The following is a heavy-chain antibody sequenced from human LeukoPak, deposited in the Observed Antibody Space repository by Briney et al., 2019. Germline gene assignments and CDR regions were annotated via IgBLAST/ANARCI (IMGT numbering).Heavy chain of an antibody. CDR2: VDPEDGET. Sequence: ASVKVSCKVSGYTFTDYYMHWVQQAPGKGLEWMGLVDPEDGETIYAEKFQGRVTITADTSTDTAYMELSSLGSEDTAVYYCATCSSTSCHNWNPPDYWGQGTLVTVSS. D-gene: IGHD2-2*02. V-gene: IGHV1-69-2*01. J-gene: IGHJ4*02. CDR3: ATCSSTSCHNWNPPDY. CDR1: GYTFTDYY.